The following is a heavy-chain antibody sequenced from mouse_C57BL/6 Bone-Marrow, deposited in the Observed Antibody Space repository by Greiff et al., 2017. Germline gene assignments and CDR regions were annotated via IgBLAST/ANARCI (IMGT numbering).Heavy chain of an antibody. CDR2: IWTGGGT. Sequence: QVQLKESGAGLVAPSQSLSLTCTVSGFSLTSYAISWVRQPPGKGLEWLGVIWTGGGTNYNSALKTRLSTNKDNSKSQVFIQMNSLQTDDTARDYCARKGLGSWYFEVWGTGTTVTVSS. CDR3: ARKGLGSWYFEV. D-gene: IGHD4-1*01. J-gene: IGHJ1*03. V-gene: IGHV2-9-1*01. CDR1: GFSLTSYA.